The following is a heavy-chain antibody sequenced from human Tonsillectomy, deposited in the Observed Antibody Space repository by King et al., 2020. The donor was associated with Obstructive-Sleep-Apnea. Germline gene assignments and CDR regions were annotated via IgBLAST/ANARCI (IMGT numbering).Heavy chain of an antibody. CDR1: GGSISSSSYY. J-gene: IGHJ4*02. CDR3: ARALRRYENSGDYYYYFDY. V-gene: IGHV4-39*07. D-gene: IGHD3-22*01. CDR2: IYYSGST. Sequence: QLQESGPGLVKPSETLSLTCTVSGGSISSSSYYWGWIRQPPGKGLEWIGSIYYSGSTFYSPSLKSRVSISVDTSKNQFSLKMTSVTAAETAVFYCARALRRYENSGDYYYYFDYWGQGTLVTVSS.